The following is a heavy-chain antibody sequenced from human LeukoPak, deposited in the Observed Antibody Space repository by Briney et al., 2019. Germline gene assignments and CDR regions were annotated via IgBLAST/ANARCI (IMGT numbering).Heavy chain of an antibody. D-gene: IGHD3-22*01. CDR1: GGSISSSSYY. V-gene: IGHV4-39*07. CDR2: IYYSGST. Sequence: PSETLSLTCTVSGGSISSSSYYWGWIRQPPGKGLEWIGSIYYSGSTYYNPSLKSRVTISVDTSKNQFSLKLSSVTAADTAVYYCARDPPPYYDSSSAFDIWGQGTMVTVSS. CDR3: ARDPPPYYDSSSAFDI. J-gene: IGHJ3*02.